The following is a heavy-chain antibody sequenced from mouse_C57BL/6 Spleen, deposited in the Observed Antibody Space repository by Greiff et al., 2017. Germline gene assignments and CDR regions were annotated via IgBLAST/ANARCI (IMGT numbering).Heavy chain of an antibody. CDR2: IRNKANGYTT. Sequence: EVHLVESGGGLVQPGGSLSLSCAASGFTFTDYYMSWVRQPPGKALEWLGFIRNKANGYTTEYSASVKGRFTISRDNSQSILYLQMNALRAEDSATYYCARSAYYSNFYAMDYWGQGTSVTVSS. CDR1: GFTFTDYY. J-gene: IGHJ4*01. CDR3: ARSAYYSNFYAMDY. D-gene: IGHD2-5*01. V-gene: IGHV7-3*01.